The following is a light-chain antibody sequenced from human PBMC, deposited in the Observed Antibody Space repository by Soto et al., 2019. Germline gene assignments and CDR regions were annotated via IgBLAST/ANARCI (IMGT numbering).Light chain of an antibody. CDR3: QQANSFPIT. CDR2: AAS. V-gene: IGKV1D-12*01. Sequence: DIQMTQSPSSVSASVGDRVTITCRASQGISSWLAWYQQKPGKAPKLLIYAASSLQSGVPSRLSGSGSGTDLTLNIKSLQTEGVATYYCQQANSFPITFGQGTRLEIK. J-gene: IGKJ5*01. CDR1: QGISSW.